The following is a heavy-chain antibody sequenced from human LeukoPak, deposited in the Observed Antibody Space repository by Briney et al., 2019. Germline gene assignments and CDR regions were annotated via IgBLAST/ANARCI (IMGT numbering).Heavy chain of an antibody. CDR2: ISSSSSYI. D-gene: IGHD3-22*01. V-gene: IGHV3-21*01. Sequence: PGGSLRLPCAASGFTFSSYSMNWVRQAPGKGLEWVSSISSSSSYIYYADSVKGRFTISRDNAKNSLYLQMNSLRAEDTAVYYCARDLYYYDSSGYSGGPDDAFDIWGQGTMVTVSS. J-gene: IGHJ3*02. CDR1: GFTFSSYS. CDR3: ARDLYYYDSSGYSGGPDDAFDI.